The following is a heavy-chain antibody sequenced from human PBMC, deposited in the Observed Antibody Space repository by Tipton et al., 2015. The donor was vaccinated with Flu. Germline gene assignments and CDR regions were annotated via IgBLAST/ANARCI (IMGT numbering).Heavy chain of an antibody. Sequence: QVQLVQSGAEVKKPGASVKVSCKASGYTFTSYYMHWVRQAPGQGLKWMGIMNPSGGSTSYAQKFQGRVTMTGDTSTSTVFMELSSLRSEDTAVYYCARAYGSGTHYHFDYWGQGTLVTVSS. V-gene: IGHV1-46*01. D-gene: IGHD3-10*01. CDR2: MNPSGGST. CDR1: GYTFTSYY. J-gene: IGHJ4*02. CDR3: ARAYGSGTHYHFDY.